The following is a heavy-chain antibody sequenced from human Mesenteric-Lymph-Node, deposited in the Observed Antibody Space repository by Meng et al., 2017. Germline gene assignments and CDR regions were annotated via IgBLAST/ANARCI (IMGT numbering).Heavy chain of an antibody. CDR2: IIPIFGTA. CDR1: GGTFSSYA. Sequence: SVKVSCKASGGTFSSYAISWVRQAPGQGLEWMGGIIPIFGTANYAQKFQGRVTITADESTSTAYMELSSLRSEDTAVYYCARGYSSSWYEPLGFDYWGQGTLVTVSS. J-gene: IGHJ4*02. V-gene: IGHV1-69*13. CDR3: ARGYSSSWYEPLGFDY. D-gene: IGHD6-13*01.